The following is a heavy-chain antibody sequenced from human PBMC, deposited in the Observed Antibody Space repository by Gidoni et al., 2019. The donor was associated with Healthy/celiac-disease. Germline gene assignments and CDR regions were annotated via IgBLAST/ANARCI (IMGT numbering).Heavy chain of an antibody. Sequence: QVQLVESGGGVVQPGRSLRLSCAASGFTFSSYGMHWVRQAPGKGLEWVAVISYDGSNKYYADSVKGRFTISRDNSKNTLYLQMNSLRAEDTAVYYCAKDPGYSYGNSGYYYYMDVWGKGTTVTVSS. CDR1: GFTFSSYG. CDR2: ISYDGSNK. D-gene: IGHD5-18*01. V-gene: IGHV3-30*18. J-gene: IGHJ6*03. CDR3: AKDPGYSYGNSGYYYYMDV.